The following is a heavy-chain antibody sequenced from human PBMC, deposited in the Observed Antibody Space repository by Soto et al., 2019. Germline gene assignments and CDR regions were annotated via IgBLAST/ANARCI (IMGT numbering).Heavy chain of an antibody. CDR3: ARRYSGYGDY. D-gene: IGHD5-12*01. V-gene: IGHV4-59*08. CDR1: GGSITSYY. Sequence: SETLSLTWTVSGGSITSYYWSWIRQPPGKGLEWIGYIYFSGSANYNPSLKSRVTISVDTSKNQFSLKLSSVTAADTAVYYCARRYSGYGDYWGQGTLVTVSS. CDR2: IYFSGSA. J-gene: IGHJ4*02.